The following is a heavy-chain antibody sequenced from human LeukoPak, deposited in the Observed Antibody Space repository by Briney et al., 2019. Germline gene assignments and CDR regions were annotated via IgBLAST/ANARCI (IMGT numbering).Heavy chain of an antibody. J-gene: IGHJ4*02. Sequence: GASVMVSCKASGYTFISYDIIWVRQASGQGLEWMGWMNPDSGHTGYAQKFQGRVTMTRSTSISTAYMELTSLTSEDSAVYYCARSIVGVRKRNDYWGQGTLVAVSS. CDR3: ARSIVGVRKRNDY. CDR2: MNPDSGHT. V-gene: IGHV1-8*01. CDR1: GYTFISYD. D-gene: IGHD1-26*01.